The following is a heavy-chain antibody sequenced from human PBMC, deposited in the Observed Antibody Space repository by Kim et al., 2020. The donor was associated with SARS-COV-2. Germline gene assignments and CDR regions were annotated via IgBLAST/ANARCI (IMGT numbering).Heavy chain of an antibody. Sequence: GESLKISCKGSGYSFTSYWISWVRQMPGKGLEWMGIIYPGDSDTRYSPSFQGQVTISADKSISTAYLQWSSLKASDTAMYYCARLVSPFCSSNGEVDYWGQGTRVSVPT. V-gene: IGHV5-51*01. CDR1: GYSFTSYW. D-gene: IGHD2-15*01. CDR3: ARLVSPFCSSNGEVDY. CDR2: IYPGDSDT. J-gene: IGHJ4*02.